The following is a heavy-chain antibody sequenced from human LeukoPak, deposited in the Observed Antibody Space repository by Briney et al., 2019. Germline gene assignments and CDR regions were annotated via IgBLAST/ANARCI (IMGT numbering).Heavy chain of an antibody. Sequence: ASVKVSCKASGYTFTNYGVSWVRQAPGQGLEWMGWNSAYNGNTNDAQKLQGRVTMTTDTSTSTAYMELRSLRSDDTAVYYCARDREYSSSWYIRYFDYWGQGTLVTVSS. D-gene: IGHD6-13*01. CDR3: ARDREYSSSWYIRYFDY. CDR1: GYTFTNYG. J-gene: IGHJ4*02. CDR2: NSAYNGNT. V-gene: IGHV1-18*01.